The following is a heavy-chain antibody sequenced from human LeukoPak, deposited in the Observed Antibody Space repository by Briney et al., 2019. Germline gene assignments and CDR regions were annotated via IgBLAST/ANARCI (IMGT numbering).Heavy chain of an antibody. Sequence: SETLSLSCTVSGGSISSYYWSWIRQPAGKGLEWMGRIYSTGSTNYNPSLKSGVTMSVDPSTNQSSLRLRTRSTADTAVYYCARQMASAGTAGFDFWGQGAMVTVSS. CDR1: GGSISSYY. J-gene: IGHJ4*02. CDR3: ARQMASAGTAGFDF. V-gene: IGHV4-4*07. CDR2: IYSTGST. D-gene: IGHD6-13*01.